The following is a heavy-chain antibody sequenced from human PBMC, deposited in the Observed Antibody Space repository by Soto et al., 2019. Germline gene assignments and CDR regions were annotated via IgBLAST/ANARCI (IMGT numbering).Heavy chain of an antibody. D-gene: IGHD1-1*01. Sequence: GGSLRLSCAASGFAFANFAMSWVRQAPGKGLEWVSTINKSGGSTYYPDSLKGRFTISRDNSMNTLFLQVNSLRAEDTAMYYCAKDPPTTGTTFDYWGQGTLVT. CDR2: INKSGGST. V-gene: IGHV3-23*01. J-gene: IGHJ4*02. CDR3: AKDPPTTGTTFDY. CDR1: GFAFANFA.